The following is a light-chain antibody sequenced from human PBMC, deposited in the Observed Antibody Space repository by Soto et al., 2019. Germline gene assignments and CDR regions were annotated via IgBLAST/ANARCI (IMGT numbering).Light chain of an antibody. V-gene: IGLV1-44*01. CDR2: TDN. CDR1: TSNIRSNA. J-gene: IGLJ3*02. Sequence: QSVLTQPPSASGTPGQRVTISCSGSTSNIRSNAVNWYQRLPGTAPKVLIYTDNQRPSGVPDRFSGSRSGASASLAISGLRSEDEADYYCASWDDSLKAWVFGGGTKVTVL. CDR3: ASWDDSLKAWV.